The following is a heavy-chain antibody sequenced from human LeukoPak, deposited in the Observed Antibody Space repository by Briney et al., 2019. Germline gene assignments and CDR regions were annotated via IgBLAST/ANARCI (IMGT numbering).Heavy chain of an antibody. CDR2: ISGSGGST. CDR3: AGRGSGSYFDF. Sequence: GGSLRLSRSASGFTFSTYGLNWVRQAPGQGLEWVSAISGSGGSTYYADSVKGRFTISRDNSKNTLYLQMNSLRAEDTAVYYCAGRGSGSYFDFWGPGTLVTVSS. CDR1: GFTFSTYG. V-gene: IGHV3-23*01. D-gene: IGHD3-10*01. J-gene: IGHJ4*02.